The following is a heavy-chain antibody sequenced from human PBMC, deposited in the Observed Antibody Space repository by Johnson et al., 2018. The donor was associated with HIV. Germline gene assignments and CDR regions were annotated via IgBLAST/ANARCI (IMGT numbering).Heavy chain of an antibody. J-gene: IGHJ3*02. Sequence: VQLVESGGGLVQPGGSLRLSCAASGFTVSSNYMSWVRQAPGKGLEWVSVSYSGGSTYYADSVMGRFTISRDNSKNTLYLQINSLRAEDTAVYYCARDLLLPEGLRVAFDIWGQGTMVTVSS. CDR3: ARDLLLPEGLRVAFDI. CDR2: SYSGGST. V-gene: IGHV3-66*02. CDR1: GFTVSSNY. D-gene: IGHD2-15*01.